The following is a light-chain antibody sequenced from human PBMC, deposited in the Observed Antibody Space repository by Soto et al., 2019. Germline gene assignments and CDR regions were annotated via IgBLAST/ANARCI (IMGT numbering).Light chain of an antibody. CDR1: QSIGDL. Sequence: DIQMTQSPSTLSGSVGDRVTITCRASQSIGDLLAWYQQKPGEAPNLLIYTASSLQSGVPSRFSGSGSGTDFTLTISRLQPDDSATYYCQESYSSTWTFGQGTKVDIK. V-gene: IGKV1-5*01. CDR2: TAS. CDR3: QESYSSTWT. J-gene: IGKJ1*01.